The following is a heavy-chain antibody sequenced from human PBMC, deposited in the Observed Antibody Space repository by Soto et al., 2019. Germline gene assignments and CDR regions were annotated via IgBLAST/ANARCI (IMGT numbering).Heavy chain of an antibody. CDR3: ALAKIVVVPAALYNWFDP. CDR2: ISAYNGNT. D-gene: IGHD2-2*01. V-gene: IGHV1-18*01. J-gene: IGHJ5*02. Sequence: ASVKVSCKASGYTFTSYGISWVRQAPGQGLEWMGWISAYNGNTNYAQKLQGRVTMTTDTSTSTAYMELRSLRSDDTAVYYCALAKIVVVPAALYNWFDPWGQGTLVTVSS. CDR1: GYTFTSYG.